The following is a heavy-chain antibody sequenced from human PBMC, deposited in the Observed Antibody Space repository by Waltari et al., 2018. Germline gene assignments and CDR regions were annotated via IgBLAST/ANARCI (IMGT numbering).Heavy chain of an antibody. Sequence: QVKLVQSGAEVKRPGASVKVSCEIFGYNLIAHYLQWVRQAPGQGPEWVGWINPESGATFYTERLEGRVTLTRDTSISTVFLELSRLRYDDTAIYYCARDRRHVTRRSTRGAHFYYRDVWGKGTTVTVSS. J-gene: IGHJ6*03. V-gene: IGHV1-2*02. CDR3: ARDRRHVTRRSTRGAHFYYRDV. CDR1: GYNLIAHY. CDR2: INPESGAT. D-gene: IGHD3-10*01.